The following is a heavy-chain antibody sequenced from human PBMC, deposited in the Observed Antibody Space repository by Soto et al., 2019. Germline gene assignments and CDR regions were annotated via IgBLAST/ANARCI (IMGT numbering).Heavy chain of an antibody. D-gene: IGHD3-22*01. CDR2: VYYRGST. J-gene: IGHJ4*02. CDR1: GGSIISESHY. CDR3: ARYYYDSSSFSPTRQFDY. V-gene: IGHV4-31*03. Sequence: PSETLSLTCTVSGGSIISESHYWSWIRQHPGKGLEWIGYVYYRGSTYYNPSLKSRVTLSVDTSKNQFSLKLSSVTAADTAVYFCARYYYDSSSFSPTRQFDYWGQGTLVTVSS.